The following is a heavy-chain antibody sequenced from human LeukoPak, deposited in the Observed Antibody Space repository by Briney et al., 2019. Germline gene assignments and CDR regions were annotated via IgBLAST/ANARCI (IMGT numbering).Heavy chain of an antibody. D-gene: IGHD1-26*01. Sequence: SETLSLTCTVSGGSISSSSYYWGWIRQPPGKGLEWIGSIYYSGSTYYNPSLKSRATISVDTSKNQFSLKLSSVTAADTAVYYCARDPPPVGVGATLSAFDIWGQGTMVTVSS. CDR1: GGSISSSSYY. J-gene: IGHJ3*02. CDR2: IYYSGST. V-gene: IGHV4-39*07. CDR3: ARDPPPVGVGATLSAFDI.